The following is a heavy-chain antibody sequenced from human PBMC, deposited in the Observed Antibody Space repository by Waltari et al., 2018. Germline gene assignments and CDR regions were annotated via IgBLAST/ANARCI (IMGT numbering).Heavy chain of an antibody. CDR1: GFTFSSYW. J-gene: IGHJ3*01. CDR2: IKQDGSEK. V-gene: IGHV3-7*03. CDR3: AKGYSSSWSNAFDV. D-gene: IGHD6-13*01. Sequence: EVQLVESGGGLVQPGGSLRLSCAASGFTFSSYWMSWVRQAPGKGLEWVANIKQDGSEKYYADSVKGRFTISRDNSKNTLYLQMNSLRAEDTAVYYCAKGYSSSWSNAFDVWGQGTMVTVSS.